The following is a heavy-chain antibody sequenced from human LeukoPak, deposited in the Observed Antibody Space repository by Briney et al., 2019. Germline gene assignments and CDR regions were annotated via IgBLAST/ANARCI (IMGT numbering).Heavy chain of an antibody. V-gene: IGHV6-1*01. Sequence: SQTLSLTCAISGDSVSSNSAAWNWIRQSPSRGLEWLGRTYYRSKWYNDYAVSVKSRITINPDTSKNQFSLQLNSVTPEDTAVYYCVSSHYSGSYYYYYYMDVWGKGTTVTVSS. CDR2: TYYRSKWYN. CDR3: VSSHYSGSYYYYYYMDV. CDR1: GDSVSSNSAA. D-gene: IGHD1-26*01. J-gene: IGHJ6*03.